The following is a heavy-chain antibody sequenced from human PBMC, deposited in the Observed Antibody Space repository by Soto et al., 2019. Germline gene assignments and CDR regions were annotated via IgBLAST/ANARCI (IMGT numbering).Heavy chain of an antibody. J-gene: IGHJ6*02. CDR1: GFTVSSYA. V-gene: IGHV3-30-3*01. Sequence: PGGSLRLSCAASGFTVSSYAMHWVRQAPGKGLEWVAVISYDGSNKYYADSVKGRFTISRDNSKNTLYLQMNSLRAEDTAVYYCARGSMNHPPDIVLVPPARAFLMDVWGQGTTVTVSS. CDR3: ARGSMNHPPDIVLVPPARAFLMDV. CDR2: ISYDGSNK. D-gene: IGHD2-2*01.